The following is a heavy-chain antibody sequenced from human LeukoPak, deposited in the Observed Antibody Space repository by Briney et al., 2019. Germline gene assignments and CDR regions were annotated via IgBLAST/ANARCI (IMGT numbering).Heavy chain of an antibody. Sequence: KPGGSLRLSCAASGFTFSDAWMSWVRQAPGKGLEWVGRIKSTTDGGTTDYAAPVKGRFTISRDDSRITLYLQVNSLKTEDTAVYYCGTEQQLGYWGQGTLVTVSS. V-gene: IGHV3-15*01. D-gene: IGHD6-13*01. CDR2: IKSTTDGGTT. CDR1: GFTFSDAW. J-gene: IGHJ4*02. CDR3: GTEQQLGY.